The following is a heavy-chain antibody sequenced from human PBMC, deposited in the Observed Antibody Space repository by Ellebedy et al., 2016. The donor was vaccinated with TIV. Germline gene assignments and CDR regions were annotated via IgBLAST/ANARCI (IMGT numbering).Heavy chain of an antibody. CDR2: IWFDGSKE. D-gene: IGHD3-22*01. Sequence: GGSLRLSCAASGFTFSSCAMHWVRQAPGKGLEWVALIWFDGSKEYYADSVKGRFTISRDNSKNTVYLQMNSLRVEDTAVYYCARGGRDSSGHYEDWYYDLWGRGTLVTVSS. CDR1: GFTFSSCA. CDR3: ARGGRDSSGHYEDWYYDL. V-gene: IGHV3-33*08. J-gene: IGHJ2*01.